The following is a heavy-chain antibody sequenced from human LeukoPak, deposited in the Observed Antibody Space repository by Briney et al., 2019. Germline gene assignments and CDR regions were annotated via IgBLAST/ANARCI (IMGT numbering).Heavy chain of an antibody. Sequence: GGSLRLSCAASGFTFSSYSMNWVRQAPGKGLEWVSSISSSSSYIYYADSVKGRFTISRDNAKNSLYLQMNSLRAEDTALYYCARSLPSNYYYGMDVWGQGTTVTVSS. J-gene: IGHJ6*02. CDR3: ARSLPSNYYYGMDV. V-gene: IGHV3-21*04. CDR1: GFTFSSYS. CDR2: ISSSSSYI.